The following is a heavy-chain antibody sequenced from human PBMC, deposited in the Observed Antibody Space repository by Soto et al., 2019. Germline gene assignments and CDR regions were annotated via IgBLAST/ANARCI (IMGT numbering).Heavy chain of an antibody. Sequence: QLQLQESGPGLVKPSETLSLTCTVSGGSISSSSYYWGWIRQPPGKGLEWIGRIYYSGSTYYNPSLKSRVTISVDTSKNQFSLKLSSVTAADTAVYYCAKLNDYGDYPSGEYFQHWGQGTLVTVSS. CDR3: AKLNDYGDYPSGEYFQH. V-gene: IGHV4-39*01. CDR1: GGSISSSSYY. J-gene: IGHJ1*01. D-gene: IGHD4-17*01. CDR2: IYYSGST.